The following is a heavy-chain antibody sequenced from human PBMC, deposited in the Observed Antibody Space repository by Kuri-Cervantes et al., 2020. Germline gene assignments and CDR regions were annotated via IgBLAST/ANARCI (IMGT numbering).Heavy chain of an antibody. CDR2: IYYSGST. V-gene: IGHV4-39*07. CDR3: ARARGQQLVPFDY. D-gene: IGHD6-13*01. Sequence: GSLRLSCTVSGGSISSSSYYWGWIRQPPGKGLEWIGCIYYSGSTYYNPSLKSRVTISVDTSKNQFSLKLSSVTAADTAVYYCARARGQQLVPFDYWGQGTLVTVSS. CDR1: GGSISSSSYY. J-gene: IGHJ4*02.